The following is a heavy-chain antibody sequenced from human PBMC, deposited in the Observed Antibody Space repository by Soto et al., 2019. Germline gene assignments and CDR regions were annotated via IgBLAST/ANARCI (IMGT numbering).Heavy chain of an antibody. Sequence: PGESLKISCKGSGYSFTSYWISWVRQMPGKGLEWMGRIDPSDSYTNYSPSFQGHVTISADKSISTAYLQWSSLKASDTAMYYCARHDFGGNLPRGDAFDIWGQGTMVTVSS. CDR1: GYSFTSYW. V-gene: IGHV5-10-1*01. CDR3: ARHDFGGNLPRGDAFDI. D-gene: IGHD2-21*02. J-gene: IGHJ3*02. CDR2: IDPSDSYT.